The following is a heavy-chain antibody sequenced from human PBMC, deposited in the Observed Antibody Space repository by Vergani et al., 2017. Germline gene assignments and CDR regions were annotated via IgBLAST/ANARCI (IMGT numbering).Heavy chain of an antibody. D-gene: IGHD2-2*01. Sequence: QVQLVESGGGLVKPGGSLRLSCAASGFTFSDYYMSWIRQAPGKGLEWVSYISSSGSTIYYADSVKGRFTISRDNAKNSLYLQMNSLRAEDTAVYYCTTDPLGYCSSTSCYAADYWGQGTLVTVSS. CDR2: ISSSGSTI. V-gene: IGHV3-11*01. CDR1: GFTFSDYY. CDR3: TTDPLGYCSSTSCYAADY. J-gene: IGHJ4*02.